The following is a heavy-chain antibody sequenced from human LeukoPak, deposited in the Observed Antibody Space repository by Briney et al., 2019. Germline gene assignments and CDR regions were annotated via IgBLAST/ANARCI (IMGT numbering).Heavy chain of an antibody. D-gene: IGHD5-18*01. CDR1: GGTFSSYA. CDR2: IIPIFGTA. CDR3: ARDKKAAMTI. Sequence: GASVKVSCKASGGTFSSYAISWVRQAPGQGLEWMGGIIPIFGTANYAQKFQGRVTITADESTSTAYMELSSLRSEDTAVYYCARDKKAAMTIWGQGTLVTVSS. J-gene: IGHJ4*02. V-gene: IGHV1-69*13.